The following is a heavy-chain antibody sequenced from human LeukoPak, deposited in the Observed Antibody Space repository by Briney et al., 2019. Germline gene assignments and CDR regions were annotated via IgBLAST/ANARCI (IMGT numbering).Heavy chain of an antibody. CDR3: AREVAGKGSFDY. J-gene: IGHJ4*02. CDR1: GGSISSYY. V-gene: IGHV4-59*01. CDR2: IYYSGST. Sequence: SETLSLTCTVSGGSISSYYWSWIRQPPGKGLEWIGYIYYSGSTNHNPSLKSRVTISVETSKNQFSLKLTSVTAADTAVYYCAREVAGKGSFDYWGQGTLVTVTS. D-gene: IGHD6-19*01.